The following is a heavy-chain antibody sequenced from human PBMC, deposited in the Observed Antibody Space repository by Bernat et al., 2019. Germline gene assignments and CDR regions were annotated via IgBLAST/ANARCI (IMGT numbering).Heavy chain of an antibody. CDR3: AKAGPLARATGTTGDYYYCYYMDV. J-gene: IGHJ6*03. CDR2: IYSGGST. V-gene: IGHV3-53*01. CDR1: GFTVSSNY. Sequence: EVQLVESGGGLIQPGGSLRLSCAASGFTVSSNYMSWVRQAPGKGLEWVSAIYSGGSTYYGDAVKGRFTISRDNSKNTLYLQVNSLRAEDTTIYYCAKAGPLARATGTTGDYYYCYYMDVWGTGTTVTVSS. D-gene: IGHD1-1*01.